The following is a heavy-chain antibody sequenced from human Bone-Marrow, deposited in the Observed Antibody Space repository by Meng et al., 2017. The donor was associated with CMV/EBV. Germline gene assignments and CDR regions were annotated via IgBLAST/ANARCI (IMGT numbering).Heavy chain of an antibody. CDR2: INPTGDAS. V-gene: IGHV1-46*01. D-gene: IGHD2-2*01. CDR3: ARDMPGEEKWN. CDR1: GYTFTKSF. Sequence: ASVKVSCKTSGYTFTKSFFHWVRQAPGQGLEWMARINPTGDASTYAQKFQGRVTMTRDTSTTTVYLDLTSLTSEDTAVYYCARDMPGEEKWNWGQGTPVTVSS. J-gene: IGHJ4*02.